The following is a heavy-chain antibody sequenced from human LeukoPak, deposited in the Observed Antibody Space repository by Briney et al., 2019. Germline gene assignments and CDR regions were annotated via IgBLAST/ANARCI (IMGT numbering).Heavy chain of an antibody. D-gene: IGHD5-12*01. J-gene: IGHJ4*02. CDR1: GFTFSDHY. CDR2: SRNKDHSYTT. V-gene: IGHV3-72*01. Sequence: GGSLRLSCAVSGFTFSDHYMDWVRQVPGKGLEWVGRSRNKDHSYTTEYAASVKGRFTISRDDSKNSLYLQMNSLKTEDTAVYYCTRVYSGYAFDYWGQGTLVTVSS. CDR3: TRVYSGYAFDY.